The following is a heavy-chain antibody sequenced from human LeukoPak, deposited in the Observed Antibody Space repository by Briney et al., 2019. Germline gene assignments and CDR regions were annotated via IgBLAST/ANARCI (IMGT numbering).Heavy chain of an antibody. CDR3: AGAPVRGNFNYYYYMDV. V-gene: IGHV1-69*05. CDR2: IIPMFGTT. D-gene: IGHD3-10*01. CDR1: GGTFSSDA. Sequence: GASVKVSCKASGGTFSSDAINWVRQAPGHGLEWVGGIIPMFGTTDHAQKFQGRVTFTTDESTRTVFMELRSLRSDDTALYYCAGAPVRGNFNYYYYMDVWGKGTTVTVSS. J-gene: IGHJ6*03.